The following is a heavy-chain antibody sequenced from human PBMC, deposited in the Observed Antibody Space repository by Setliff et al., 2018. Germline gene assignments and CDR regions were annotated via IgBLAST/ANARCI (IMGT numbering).Heavy chain of an antibody. Sequence: NLSETLSLTCTVSGDSISSRRSYWGWFRQPAGKGLEWIGTIYDSGTTYYNPSLKSRVTISVDTSKNQFSLRLSSVTAADTAVYYCAICRYQVPYNYWGQGSLVTVSS. J-gene: IGHJ4*02. CDR1: GDSISSRRSY. D-gene: IGHD2-2*01. CDR2: IYDSGTT. V-gene: IGHV4-39*01. CDR3: AICRYQVPYNY.